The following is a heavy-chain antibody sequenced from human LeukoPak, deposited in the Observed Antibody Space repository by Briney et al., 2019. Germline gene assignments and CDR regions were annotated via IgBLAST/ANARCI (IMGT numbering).Heavy chain of an antibody. CDR2: INPNSGGT. J-gene: IGHJ6*02. V-gene: IGHV1-2*02. Sequence: ASVKVSCKASGYTFTGYYMHWVRPAPGQGLGWMGWINPNSGGTNYAQKFQGRVTMTRDTSISTAYMGLSRLRSDDTAVYYCARGGGGGTSFMDVWGQGTTVTVSS. CDR3: ARGGGGGTSFMDV. D-gene: IGHD2-2*01. CDR1: GYTFTGYY.